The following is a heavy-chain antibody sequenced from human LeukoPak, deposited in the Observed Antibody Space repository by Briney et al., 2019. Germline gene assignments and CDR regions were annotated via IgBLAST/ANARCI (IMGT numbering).Heavy chain of an antibody. CDR3: ATCGYSYGTNFDY. Sequence: SVKVSCKASGGTFSSYAISWVRQAPGQGLEWMGGIIPIFGTANYAQKFQGRVTITADESTSTAYMELSSLRSEDTAVYYCATCGYSYGTNFDYWGQGTLVTVS. CDR1: GGTFSSYA. D-gene: IGHD5-18*01. V-gene: IGHV1-69*01. J-gene: IGHJ4*02. CDR2: IIPIFGTA.